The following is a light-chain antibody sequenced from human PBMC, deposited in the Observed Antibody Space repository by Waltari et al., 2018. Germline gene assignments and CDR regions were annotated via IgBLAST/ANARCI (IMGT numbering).Light chain of an antibody. J-gene: IGKJ1*01. CDR1: QSVSSY. V-gene: IGKV3-11*01. Sequence: IVLTQSPATLPLSPGHRATLSCRASQSVSSYLAWYQQKPGQAPRLLIYDASNRATGIPARFSGSGSGTDFTLTISSLEPEDFAVYYCQQRSNWPPWTFGQGTKVEIK. CDR2: DAS. CDR3: QQRSNWPPWT.